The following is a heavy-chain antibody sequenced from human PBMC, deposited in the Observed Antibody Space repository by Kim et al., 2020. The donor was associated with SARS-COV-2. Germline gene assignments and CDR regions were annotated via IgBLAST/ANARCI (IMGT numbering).Heavy chain of an antibody. CDR3: ATTDILTGLAGRAGYFQH. CDR1: GGSISSSSYY. Sequence: SETLSLTCTVSGGSISSSSYYWGWIRQPPGKGLEWIGSIYYSGSTHYNPSLKSRVTISVDTSKNQFSLKLSSVTAADTAVYYCATTDILTGLAGRAGYFQHWGQGTLVTVSS. J-gene: IGHJ1*01. CDR2: IYYSGST. D-gene: IGHD3-9*01. V-gene: IGHV4-39*01.